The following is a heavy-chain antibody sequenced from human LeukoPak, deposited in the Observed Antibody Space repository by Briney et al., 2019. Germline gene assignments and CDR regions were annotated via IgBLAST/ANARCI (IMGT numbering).Heavy chain of an antibody. CDR3: AREDSSGYHDY. V-gene: IGHV4-39*07. J-gene: IGHJ4*02. CDR1: GGSSY. D-gene: IGHD3-22*01. Sequence: SETLSLTCTVSGGSSYWGWIRQTPGKGLQWIGSISYSGSSYYNPSLKSRVTISVDTSKNQFSLKLSSVTAADTAVYYCAREDSSGYHDYWGQGTLVTVSS. CDR2: ISYSGSS.